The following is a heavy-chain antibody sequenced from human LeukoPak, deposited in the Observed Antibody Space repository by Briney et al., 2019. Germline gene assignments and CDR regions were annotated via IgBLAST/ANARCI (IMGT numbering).Heavy chain of an antibody. J-gene: IGHJ4*02. CDR1: GFTFSSDW. CDR3: AREVGATIYFDY. Sequence: GGSLRLSCAASGFTFSSDWMSWVRQAPGKGLERVANIKQDGSEKYYVDSVKGRFTISRDNAKNSLYLQMNSLRAEDTAVYHCAREVGATIYFDYWGQGILVTVSS. D-gene: IGHD1-26*01. V-gene: IGHV3-7*04. CDR2: IKQDGSEK.